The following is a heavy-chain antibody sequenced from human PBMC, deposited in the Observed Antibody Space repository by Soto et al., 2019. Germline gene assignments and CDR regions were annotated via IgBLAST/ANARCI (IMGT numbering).Heavy chain of an antibody. CDR1: GYTFSGYY. V-gene: IGHV1-2*02. Sequence: ASVKVSCKASGYTFSGYYIHWLRQAPGQGLEWMGWINPNSGGTNYAQKFQGRVTVTRDTPTSTAYMELSRLTSDDTAVYYCARSLTEGYCTVTGCYTRPLYGMDVWGQGTTVTVSS. CDR2: INPNSGGT. CDR3: ARSLTEGYCTVTGCYTRPLYGMDV. J-gene: IGHJ6*02. D-gene: IGHD2-2*02.